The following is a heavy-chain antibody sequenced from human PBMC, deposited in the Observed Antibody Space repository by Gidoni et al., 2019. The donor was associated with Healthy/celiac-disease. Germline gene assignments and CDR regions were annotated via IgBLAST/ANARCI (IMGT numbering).Heavy chain of an antibody. J-gene: IGHJ5*02. CDR1: GSTFSSYG. Sequence: QVQLVEAGGGVVQPGRSLRLSCAASGSTFSSYGMHWVRQAPGKGLECVAVISYDGSNKYYADSVKGRFTISRDNSKNTLYLQMNSLRAEDTAVYYCAKDGAGPEAGWFDPWGQGTLVTVSS. D-gene: IGHD6-19*01. V-gene: IGHV3-30*18. CDR3: AKDGAGPEAGWFDP. CDR2: ISYDGSNK.